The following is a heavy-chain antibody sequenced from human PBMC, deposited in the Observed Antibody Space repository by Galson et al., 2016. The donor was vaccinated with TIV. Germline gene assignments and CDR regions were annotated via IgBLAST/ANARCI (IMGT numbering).Heavy chain of an antibody. D-gene: IGHD3-9*01. V-gene: IGHV3-23*01. Sequence: SLRLSCAGSGFSFSNFAMGWVRQAPGKGLEWVASISTNVDTTYYADSVTGRFTVSRDNSKNTVYLQMNNLRVEDTARYHCAKDRMGQHFDVPDYWGRGTLVTVSS. J-gene: IGHJ4*02. CDR2: ISTNVDTT. CDR1: GFSFSNFA. CDR3: AKDRMGQHFDVPDY.